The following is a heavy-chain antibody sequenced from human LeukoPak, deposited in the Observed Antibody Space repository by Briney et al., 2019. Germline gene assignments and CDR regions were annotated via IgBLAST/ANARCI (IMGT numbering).Heavy chain of an antibody. CDR3: ARWPPENGGSYPESFRH. Sequence: GGSRRLSCATSGNNLRVAGMRSSAHAPGKGLVWVSRIKSAGSTNYADSVKGRFTISRDNAKNTVSLQMNSLRPEDTSVYYCARWPPENGGSYPESFRHWGQGTLVTVSS. J-gene: IGHJ1*01. CDR1: GNNLRVAG. V-gene: IGHV3-74*01. D-gene: IGHD2-8*01. CDR2: IKSAGST.